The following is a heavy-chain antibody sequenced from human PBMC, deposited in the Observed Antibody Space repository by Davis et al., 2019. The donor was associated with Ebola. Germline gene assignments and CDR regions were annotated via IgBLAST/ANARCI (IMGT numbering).Heavy chain of an antibody. CDR1: GFTFSSYW. V-gene: IGHV3-7*03. CDR2: IKQDGSEK. D-gene: IGHD6-13*01. CDR3: AREISSSSWRDFDY. J-gene: IGHJ4*02. Sequence: GGSLRLSCAASGFTFSSYWMSWVRQAPGKGLEWVANIKQDGSEKSYVDSVKGRFTISRDNAKNSLYLQMNSLRAEDTAVYYCAREISSSSWRDFDYWGQGTLVTVSS.